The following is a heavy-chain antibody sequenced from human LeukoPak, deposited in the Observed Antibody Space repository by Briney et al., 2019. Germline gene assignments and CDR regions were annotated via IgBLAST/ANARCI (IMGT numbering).Heavy chain of an antibody. Sequence: GGSLRLSCAASGFTFSSYSMNWVRQAPGKGLEWVSSISSSSSYIYYADSVKGRFTISRDNAKNSLYLQMNSLRAEDTAVYYCARDLDGYDSSGYYSFDYWGQGTLVTVSS. D-gene: IGHD3-22*01. CDR2: ISSSSSYI. J-gene: IGHJ4*02. CDR3: ARDLDGYDSSGYYSFDY. V-gene: IGHV3-21*01. CDR1: GFTFSSYS.